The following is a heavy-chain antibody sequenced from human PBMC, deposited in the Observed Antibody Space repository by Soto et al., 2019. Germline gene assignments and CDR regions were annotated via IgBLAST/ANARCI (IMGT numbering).Heavy chain of an antibody. CDR1: GGSISSGGYY. CDR2: IYYSGST. D-gene: IGHD6-19*01. Sequence: QVQLQESGPGLVKPSQTLSLTCTVSGGSISSGGYYWSWIRQHPGKGLEWIGYIYYSGSTYYNPSRKGGGTISVDTSKSQFSLKLSSGTAADTAVYYCARDFTDSSGPTLGMGVWGQGTTVTVSS. J-gene: IGHJ6*02. V-gene: IGHV4-31*03. CDR3: ARDFTDSSGPTLGMGV.